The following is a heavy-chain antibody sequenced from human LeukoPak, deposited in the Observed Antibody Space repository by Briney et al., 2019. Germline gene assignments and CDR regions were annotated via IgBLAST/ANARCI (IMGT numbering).Heavy chain of an antibody. CDR3: ARDHYGGYAYSDY. J-gene: IGHJ4*02. Sequence: GGSLRLSCVASGFTFSSYGMHWVRQAPGKGLEWVAVIWYDGTNKYYADSVKGRFTISRDNSKNTLYLQMNSLRAEDTAVYYCARDHYGGYAYSDYWGQGALVIVSS. CDR1: GFTFSSYG. CDR2: IWYDGTNK. D-gene: IGHD5-12*01. V-gene: IGHV3-33*01.